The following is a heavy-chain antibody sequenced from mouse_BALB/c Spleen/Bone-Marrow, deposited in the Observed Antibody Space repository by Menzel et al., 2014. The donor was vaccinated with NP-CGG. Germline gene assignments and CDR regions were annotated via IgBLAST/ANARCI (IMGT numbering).Heavy chain of an antibody. CDR2: ILPGSGST. Sequence: VQLQQSGAELMKPGASVKISCKATGYIFSSYWIEWVKQRPGHGLEWIGEILPGSGSTNYIEKFKGKATFTADTSSNTAYMQLSSLTSEDSAVYYCARYGNYAMDYWGQGTSVTVSS. CDR1: GYIFSSYW. D-gene: IGHD2-1*01. J-gene: IGHJ4*01. V-gene: IGHV1-9*01. CDR3: ARYGNYAMDY.